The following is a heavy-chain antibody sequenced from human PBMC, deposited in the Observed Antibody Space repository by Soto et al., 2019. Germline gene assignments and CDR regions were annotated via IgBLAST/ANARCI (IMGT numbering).Heavy chain of an antibody. V-gene: IGHV1-18*04. D-gene: IGHD2-2*01. J-gene: IGHJ5*02. Sequence: ASVKVSCKASGYTFTSYGISWVRQAPGQGLEWMGWISSYNGNTNYAQKVQGRVTLTTDTSTSTTYMELRSLRSDDTALYYCARGPRYCSTNNCFSGVTWFDPWGQGTLVSVSS. CDR1: GYTFTSYG. CDR2: ISSYNGNT. CDR3: ARGPRYCSTNNCFSGVTWFDP.